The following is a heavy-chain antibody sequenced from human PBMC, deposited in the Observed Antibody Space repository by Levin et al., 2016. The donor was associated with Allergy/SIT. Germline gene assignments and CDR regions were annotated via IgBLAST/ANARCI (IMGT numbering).Heavy chain of an antibody. CDR1: GYTFTSYA. Sequence: ASVKVSCKASGYTFTSYAMHWVRQAPGQSLEWMGWIYAGNGNTKYSQRFQGRVTITRDTSTSTAYMELRSLRSDDTAVYYCARDFHYYDSSGYYAIDYWGQGTLVTVSS. CDR2: IYAGNGNT. D-gene: IGHD3-22*01. J-gene: IGHJ4*02. V-gene: IGHV1-3*01. CDR3: ARDFHYYDSSGYYAIDY.